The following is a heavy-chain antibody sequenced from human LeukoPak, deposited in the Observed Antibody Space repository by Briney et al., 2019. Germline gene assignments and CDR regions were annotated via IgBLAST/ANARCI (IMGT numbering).Heavy chain of an antibody. CDR2: IYPGDSDP. CDR1: GYSFTSYW. J-gene: IGHJ6*02. CDR3: ARQESMVRGAYYYYGMDV. D-gene: IGHD3-10*01. Sequence: GESLKISCKGSGYSFTSYWIGWVRQMPGKGLEWMGIIYPGDSDPRYSPSFQGQVTISADKSISTAYLQWSSLKASDTAMYYCARQESMVRGAYYYYGMDVWGQGTTVTVSS. V-gene: IGHV5-51*01.